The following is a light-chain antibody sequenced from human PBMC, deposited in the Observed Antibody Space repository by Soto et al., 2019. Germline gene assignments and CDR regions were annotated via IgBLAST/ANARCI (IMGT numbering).Light chain of an antibody. V-gene: IGLV1-44*01. Sequence: QSVLTQPPSVSGTPGQWVTISCSGSTSNIGTNTVTWYKQLPVTAPKLVIYRNDQRPSGVPDRFSGSKSGASASLAISGLQSEDEADYFCAAWDDSLSALLFGGGTKVTVL. J-gene: IGLJ2*01. CDR2: RND. CDR3: AAWDDSLSALL. CDR1: TSNIGTNT.